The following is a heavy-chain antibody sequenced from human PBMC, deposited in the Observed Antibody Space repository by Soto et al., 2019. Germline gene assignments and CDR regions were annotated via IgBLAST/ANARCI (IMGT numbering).Heavy chain of an antibody. CDR1: GGTFSNYA. CDR3: ARGGDIVLVPPDISWFDP. Sequence: QVQLVQSGAEVKKPGSSVKVSCKASGGTFSNYAISWVRQAPGQGLEWMGGIIPMFGSANYAQKFQGRVTLTADESTSTAYTALSSLRSEDTAVYYCARGGDIVLVPPDISWFDPWGQGTLVTVSS. J-gene: IGHJ5*02. CDR2: IIPMFGSA. V-gene: IGHV1-69*12. D-gene: IGHD2-2*01.